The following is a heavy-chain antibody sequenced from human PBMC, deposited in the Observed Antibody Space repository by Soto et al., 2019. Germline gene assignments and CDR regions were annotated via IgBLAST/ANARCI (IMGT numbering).Heavy chain of an antibody. V-gene: IGHV4-30-4*01. CDR3: ARETGDDYGDFDY. CDR2: IYYSGST. Sequence: QVQLQESGPGLVKPSQTLSLTCTVSGGSISSGDYYWSWIRQPPGKGLEWIGYIYYSGSTYYNPSLKSRVTISVDTSKNQFSLKLSSVTAADTAVDYCARETGDDYGDFDYWGQGTLVTVSS. D-gene: IGHD4-17*01. J-gene: IGHJ4*02. CDR1: GGSISSGDYY.